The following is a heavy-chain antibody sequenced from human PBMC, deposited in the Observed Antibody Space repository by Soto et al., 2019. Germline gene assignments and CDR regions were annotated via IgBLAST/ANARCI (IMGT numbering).Heavy chain of an antibody. V-gene: IGHV5-51*01. CDR2: IYPGDTDT. Sequence: PGESLKISCQGPGYTFSTYWITWVRQLPGKGLEWLGIIYPGDTDTRYSQSFQGQVTFLVDKSINTAYLQWTSLKASDTAMYYCARLFVVVTAPVAYWGQGTLVTVSS. D-gene: IGHD2-21*02. CDR1: GYTFSTYW. CDR3: ARLFVVVTAPVAY. J-gene: IGHJ4*02.